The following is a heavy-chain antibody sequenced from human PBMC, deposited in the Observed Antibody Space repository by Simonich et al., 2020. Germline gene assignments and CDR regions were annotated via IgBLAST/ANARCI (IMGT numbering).Heavy chain of an antibody. CDR1: GYTFTGYY. Sequence: QVQLVQSGAEVKKPGASVKVSCKASGYTFTGYYMHWVRQAPGQGLEWMGWINPNSGGTNYAQKVQGRVTMTRDTSISTAYMELSRLRSDDTAVYYCARSHIAAAGTGYFQHWGQGTLVTVSS. CDR2: INPNSGGT. J-gene: IGHJ1*01. V-gene: IGHV1-2*02. CDR3: ARSHIAAAGTGYFQH. D-gene: IGHD6-13*01.